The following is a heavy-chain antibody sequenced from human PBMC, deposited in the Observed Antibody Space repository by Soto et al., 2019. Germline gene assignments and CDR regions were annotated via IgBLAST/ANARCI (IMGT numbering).Heavy chain of an antibody. CDR2: IFYSGST. D-gene: IGHD3-10*01. CDR3: ARRYGWLYFDY. CDR1: GYSIRSSNYF. J-gene: IGHJ4*02. V-gene: IGHV4-39*01. Sequence: SETQSLTSTVSGYSIRSSNYFWGWIRQPPGKGLEWIGTIFYSGSTYYNPSLKSRVTISVDTSKNQFSLKLTSVTAADTALYYCARRYGWLYFDYWGQGSLVTVSS.